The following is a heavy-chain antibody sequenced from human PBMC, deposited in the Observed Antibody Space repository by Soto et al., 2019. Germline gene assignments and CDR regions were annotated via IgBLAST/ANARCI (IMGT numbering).Heavy chain of an antibody. V-gene: IGHV1-69*13. CDR1: GGTFSSYA. J-gene: IGHJ5*02. CDR3: ARDRIPRDGPNWFDP. Sequence: VASVKVSCKASGGTFSSYAISWVRQAPGQGLEWMGGIIPIFGTANYAQKFQGRVTITADESTSTAYMELSSLRSEDTAVYYCARDRIPRDGPNWFDPWGQGTLVTVSS. CDR2: IIPIFGTA.